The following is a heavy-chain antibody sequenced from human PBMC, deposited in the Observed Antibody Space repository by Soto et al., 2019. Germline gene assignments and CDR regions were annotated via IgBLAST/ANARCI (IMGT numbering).Heavy chain of an antibody. CDR3: ARGMNSLQDPYYYDSSGYDYADY. CDR1: GYTFTSYY. V-gene: IGHV1-46*03. D-gene: IGHD3-22*01. J-gene: IGHJ4*02. CDR2: INPSGGST. Sequence: GASVKVSCKASGYTFTSYYMHWVRQAPGQGLEWMGIINPSGGSTSYAQKFQGRVTMTRDTSTSTVYVELSSLRSEDTAVYYCARGMNSLQDPYYYDSSGYDYADYWGQGTLVTVSS.